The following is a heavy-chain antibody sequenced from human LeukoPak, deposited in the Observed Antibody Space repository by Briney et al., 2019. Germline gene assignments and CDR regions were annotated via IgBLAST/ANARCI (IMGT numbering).Heavy chain of an antibody. CDR3: ARVSSSWYHGMDV. V-gene: IGHV3-53*01. J-gene: IGHJ6*02. Sequence: GGSLRLSCAASGFTFSSNYMSWVRQAPGKGLEGVSVIYSGGSTYYSDSVKGRCTISRDNSKKTLYLQMNSLRAEDTAVYYCARVSSSWYHGMDVWGQGTTVTVSS. CDR1: GFTFSSNY. CDR2: IYSGGST. D-gene: IGHD6-13*01.